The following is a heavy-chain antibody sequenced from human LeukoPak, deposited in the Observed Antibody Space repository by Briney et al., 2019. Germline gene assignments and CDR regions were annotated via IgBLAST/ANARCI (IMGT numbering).Heavy chain of an antibody. D-gene: IGHD2-8*01. CDR2: VYYSGST. J-gene: IGHJ4*02. V-gene: IGHV4-59*08. CDR3: ARAGGYNTNALDS. CDR1: GGAISTYY. Sequence: SETLSLTCTVSGGAISTYYWTWIRQPPGKELEWIGYVYYSGSTNSNPPLNTRVTMSVDMSKNHFSLNLNSVTAADTAVYYCARAGGYNTNALDSWGPGTLVTVSS.